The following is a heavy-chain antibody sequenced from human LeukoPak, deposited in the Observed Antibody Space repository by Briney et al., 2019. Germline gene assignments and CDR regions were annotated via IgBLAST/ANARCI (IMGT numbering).Heavy chain of an antibody. J-gene: IGHJ4*02. CDR1: GGSISSGSYY. CDR3: ARGDWELLIPDY. V-gene: IGHV4-61*02. CDR2: IYTSGST. Sequence: SETLSLTCTVSGGSISSGSYYWSWIRQPAGKGPEWIGRIYTSGSTNYNPSLKSRVTISVDTSKNQFSLKLSSVTAAGTAVYYCARGDWELLIPDYWGQGTLVTVSS. D-gene: IGHD1-26*01.